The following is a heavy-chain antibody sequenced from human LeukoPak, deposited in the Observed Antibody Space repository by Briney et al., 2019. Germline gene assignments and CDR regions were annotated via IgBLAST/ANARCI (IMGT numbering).Heavy chain of an antibody. D-gene: IGHD4-17*01. V-gene: IGHV1-18*01. CDR1: GYTLTSFG. Sequence: GASVKVSCKASGYTLTSFGITWVRQAPGQGLEWMGWISTYNGNTNYAQKFQGRVTMTTDTSTNTGYMELRSLRSDDTALYYCARALAGVDYVSPDSWAKEPLVTVSS. CDR2: ISTYNGNT. J-gene: IGHJ5*01. CDR3: ARALAGVDYVSPDS.